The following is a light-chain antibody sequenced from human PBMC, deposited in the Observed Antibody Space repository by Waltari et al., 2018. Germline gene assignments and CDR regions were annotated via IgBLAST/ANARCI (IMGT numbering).Light chain of an antibody. J-gene: IGKJ2*01. V-gene: IGKV1-5*03. CDR1: QSISSW. CDR3: QQYNPNFLYT. CDR2: QAS. Sequence: DIQLTQSPSTLSASVGNRVTITCRASQSISSWLAWYQQKPGKAPKLLIYQASSLESGVPSRFSGSGSGTEFTLTISSLQPDDFATYYCQQYNPNFLYTFGQGTKVEI.